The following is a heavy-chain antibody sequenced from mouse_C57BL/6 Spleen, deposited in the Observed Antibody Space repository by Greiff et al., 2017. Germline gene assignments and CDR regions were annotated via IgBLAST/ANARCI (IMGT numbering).Heavy chain of an antibody. D-gene: IGHD2-4*01. CDR3: APNYDYDVTWFAY. V-gene: IGHV1-81*01. CDR1: GYTFTSYG. CDR2: IYPRSGNT. J-gene: IGHJ3*01. Sequence: VQLQPSGAELARPGASVKLSCKASGYTFTSYGISWVKPRTGQGLEWIGEIYPRSGNTYYNEKFKGKATLTADKSSSTAYMELRSLTSEDSAVYFCAPNYDYDVTWFAYWGQGTLVTVSA.